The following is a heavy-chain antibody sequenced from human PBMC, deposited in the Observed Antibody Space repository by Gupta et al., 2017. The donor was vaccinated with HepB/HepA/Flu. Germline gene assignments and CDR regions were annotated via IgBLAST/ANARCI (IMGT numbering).Heavy chain of an antibody. Sequence: EEQLLASRGGLVEPVWSLRPSCAATGRTFSSYAMSWVSQPPGKALEWVTAMSGSSGSTYYADPVKGRFTITSDNSKNTMYLQMNSLGAEDTAVYYCAKDTLVVVAASFFDYWGQGTLVTVSS. D-gene: IGHD2-15*01. J-gene: IGHJ4*02. V-gene: IGHV3-23*01. CDR3: AKDTLVVVAASFFDY. CDR1: GRTFSSYA. CDR2: MSGSSGST.